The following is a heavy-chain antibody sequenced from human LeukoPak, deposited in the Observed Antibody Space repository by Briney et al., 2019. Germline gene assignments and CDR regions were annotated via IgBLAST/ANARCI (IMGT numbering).Heavy chain of an antibody. CDR1: GGSISSGSYY. V-gene: IGHV4-61*02. CDR3: TRSNYDYNWFDP. J-gene: IGHJ5*02. D-gene: IGHD3-22*01. CDR2: IYTSGST. Sequence: SQTLSLTCTVSGGSISSGSYYWSWIRQPAGKGLEWIGRIYTSGSTNYNPSLKSRVTISVDTSKNQFSLKLSSVTAADTAVYYYTRSNYDYNWFDPWSQGTLVTVSS.